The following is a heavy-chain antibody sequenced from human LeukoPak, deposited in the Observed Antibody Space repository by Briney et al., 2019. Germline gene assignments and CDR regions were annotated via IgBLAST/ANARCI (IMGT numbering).Heavy chain of an antibody. CDR3: AKDLHIAAAGPNWFDP. D-gene: IGHD6-13*01. J-gene: IGHJ5*02. V-gene: IGHV3-7*01. CDR1: GVTFSSYW. CDR2: IKEDGSEI. Sequence: GGSLRLSCAASGVTFSSYWMSWVRQAPGKGLEWVANIKEDGSEIYYVDSVKGRFTISRDNARNSLYLQMNSLRAEDTAVYYCAKDLHIAAAGPNWFDPWGQGTLVTVSS.